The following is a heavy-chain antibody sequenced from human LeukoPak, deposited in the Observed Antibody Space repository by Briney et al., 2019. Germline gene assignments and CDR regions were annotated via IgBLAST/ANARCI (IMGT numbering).Heavy chain of an antibody. D-gene: IGHD6-13*01. J-gene: IGHJ4*02. V-gene: IGHV4-59*08. Sequence: PSETLSLTCTVSGGSISSYYWSWIRQPPGKGLEWIGYIYYSGSTNYNPSLKSRVTISVDTSKNQFSSKMSSVTAADTAVYYCARHSQYSSSWYGYYFDYWGQGTLVTVSS. CDR2: IYYSGST. CDR3: ARHSQYSSSWYGYYFDY. CDR1: GGSISSYY.